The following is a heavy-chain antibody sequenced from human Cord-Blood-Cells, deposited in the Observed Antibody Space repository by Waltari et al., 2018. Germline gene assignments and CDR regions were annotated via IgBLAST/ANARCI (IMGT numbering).Heavy chain of an antibody. Sequence: QVQLQQWGAGLLKPSATLSLTCAVYGGSFSGYYWSWIRQPPGKGLEWIGEINHSGSTNYNPSLKSRVTISVDTSKNQFSLKLSSVTAADTAVYYCARGLGGYSYGYFDYWGQGTLVTVSS. CDR1: GGSFSGYY. J-gene: IGHJ4*02. CDR2: INHSGST. CDR3: ARGLGGYSYGYFDY. V-gene: IGHV4-34*01. D-gene: IGHD5-18*01.